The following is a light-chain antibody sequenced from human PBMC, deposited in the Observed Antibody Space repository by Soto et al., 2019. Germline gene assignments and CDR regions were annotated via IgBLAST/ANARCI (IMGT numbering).Light chain of an antibody. J-gene: IGLJ2*01. CDR2: DVN. CDR1: SSDIVAYNF. V-gene: IGLV2-14*03. Sequence: QSALTQPASVSGSPGQSITISCTGTSSDIVAYNFVSWYQQHPGKAPKLMLYDVNIRPSGVSHRFSGSKSGNTASLTISGLQAEDEADYYCTSWTTSTTMIFGGGTKVTVL. CDR3: TSWTTSTTMI.